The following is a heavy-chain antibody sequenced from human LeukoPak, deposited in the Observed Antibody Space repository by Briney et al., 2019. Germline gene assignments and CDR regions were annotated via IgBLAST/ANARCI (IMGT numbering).Heavy chain of an antibody. Sequence: GGSLRLSCAASGSTFSAYGMHWVRQAPGKGLEGVAFSWYDGTNEHYADSVKGRFTISRDTSNSTLSLQMNSLGAEDTALYYCVRDQAAAGAAAIDYYYMDVWGRGTTVTVSS. V-gene: IGHV3-33*01. CDR3: VRDQAAAGAAAIDYYYMDV. D-gene: IGHD6-13*01. CDR2: SWYDGTNE. CDR1: GSTFSAYG. J-gene: IGHJ6*03.